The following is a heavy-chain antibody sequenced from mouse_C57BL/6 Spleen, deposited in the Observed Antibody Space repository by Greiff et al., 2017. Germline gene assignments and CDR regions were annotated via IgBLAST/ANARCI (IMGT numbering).Heavy chain of an antibody. Sequence: EVQLQQSGPELVKPGASVKIPCKASGYTFTDYNMDWVKQSHGKSLEWIGDINPNNGGTIYNQKFKGKATLTVDKSSSTAYMELRSLTSEDTAVYYCARRVSYGIYWYFGGWGTGTTVTVSS. V-gene: IGHV1-18*01. CDR2: INPNNGGT. J-gene: IGHJ1*03. CDR1: GYTFTDYN. CDR3: ARRVSYGIYWYFGG. D-gene: IGHD2-10*02.